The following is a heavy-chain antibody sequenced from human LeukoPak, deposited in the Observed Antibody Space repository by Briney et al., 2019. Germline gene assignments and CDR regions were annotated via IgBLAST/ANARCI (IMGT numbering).Heavy chain of an antibody. CDR1: GGSISSYY. Sequence: PSETLSLTCTVSGGSISSYYWSWIRQPPGKGLEWIGYIYYSGSTNYNPSLKSRVTLSVDKSKNQFSLKLNSVTAADTAVYYCARGAYCGGDCYSIDYWGQGTLVTVSS. V-gene: IGHV4-59*12. J-gene: IGHJ4*02. D-gene: IGHD2-21*02. CDR3: ARGAYCGGDCYSIDY. CDR2: IYYSGST.